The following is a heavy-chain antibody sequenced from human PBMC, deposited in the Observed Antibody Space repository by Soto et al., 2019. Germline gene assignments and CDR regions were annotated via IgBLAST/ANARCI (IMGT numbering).Heavy chain of an antibody. CDR3: ARLEYCTNGVCANAIDP. V-gene: IGHV1-18*01. J-gene: IGHJ5*02. D-gene: IGHD2-8*01. CDR1: GYTFTSYG. CDR2: ISAYNGNT. Sequence: AASVKVSCKASGYTFTSYGISWVRQAPGQGLEWMGWISAYNGNTNYAQKLQGRVTMTTDTSTSTAYMELRSLRSDDTAVYYCARLEYCTNGVCANAIDPWGQGTLVTVSS.